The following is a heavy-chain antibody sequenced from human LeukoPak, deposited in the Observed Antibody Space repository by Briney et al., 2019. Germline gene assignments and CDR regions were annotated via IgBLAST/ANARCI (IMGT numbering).Heavy chain of an antibody. CDR3: ARSIWYNRQYYFDS. CDR2: INAGNDKT. CDR1: GYSFSDFA. V-gene: IGHV1-3*01. Sequence: GASVKVSCKASGYSFSDFAMHWVRQAPGQSLEWMGWINAGNDKTKYSQKFQGRAIITRGTSATTAYMDLSSLTSEDTAVYYCARSIWYNRQYYFDSWGQGTLVTVSS. J-gene: IGHJ4*02. D-gene: IGHD6-13*01.